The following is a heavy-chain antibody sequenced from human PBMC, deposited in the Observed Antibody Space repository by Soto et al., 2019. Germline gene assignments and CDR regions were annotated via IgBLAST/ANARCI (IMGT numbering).Heavy chain of an antibody. Sequence: PGVSLKVDCAATGFTFTNAWMRWVRPAPGKGLEWVGRIKSKTDGGTTDYAAPVKGRFTISRDDSKNTLYLQMNSLRTEDTAVYYCTTDARAYYDSGTYYPWGQET. CDR2: IKSKTDGGTT. CDR1: GFTFTNAW. D-gene: IGHD3-22*01. V-gene: IGHV3-15*01. CDR3: TTDARAYYDSGTYYP. J-gene: IGHJ5*02.